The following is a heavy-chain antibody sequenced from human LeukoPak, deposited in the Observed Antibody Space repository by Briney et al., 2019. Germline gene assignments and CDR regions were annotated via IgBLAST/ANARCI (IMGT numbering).Heavy chain of an antibody. Sequence: SETLSLTCAVYGGSFSGYYWSWIRQPPGKGLEWIGEINHSGSTNYNPSLKSRVTISVDTSKNQFSLKLSPVTAADTAIFYCASGYFVHTFDFWGQGTLGTVSS. V-gene: IGHV4-34*01. D-gene: IGHD3-9*01. J-gene: IGHJ4*02. CDR1: GGSFSGYY. CDR2: INHSGST. CDR3: ASGYFVHTFDF.